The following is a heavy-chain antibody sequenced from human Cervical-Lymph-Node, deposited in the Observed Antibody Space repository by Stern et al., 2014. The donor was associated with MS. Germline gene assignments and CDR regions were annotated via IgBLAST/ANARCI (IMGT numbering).Heavy chain of an antibody. CDR1: GASVSGASTSNNKW. J-gene: IGHJ6*02. D-gene: IGHD3-3*01. CDR3: AIATLFWSSDLLDHSNYGLDV. Sequence: QLQLQESGPGLVKPSGTLSLTCAVSGASVSGASTSNNKWWTWVRQPPGKGLEWIGEIHQSGSTNDSPSLWGRVPISVDKSKSQFSRSLISMTAADTAVYFCAIATLFWSSDLLDHSNYGLDVWGHGTAVTVSS. V-gene: IGHV4-4*02. CDR2: IHQSGST.